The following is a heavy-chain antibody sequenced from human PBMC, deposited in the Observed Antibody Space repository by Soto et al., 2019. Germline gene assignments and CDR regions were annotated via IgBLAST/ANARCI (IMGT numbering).Heavy chain of an antibody. D-gene: IGHD2-15*01. CDR3: ARHRDCRGGTCYSGEFDP. CDR1: GGSISSYY. J-gene: IGHJ5*02. V-gene: IGHV4-59*08. Sequence: SETLSLTCTVSGGSISSYYWSWIRQPPGKGLEWIGYIYYSGSTNYNPSLKSRVTISVDTSKNQFSLKLTSVTAADTAVYYCARHRDCRGGTCYSGEFDPWGQGTLVTVSS. CDR2: IYYSGST.